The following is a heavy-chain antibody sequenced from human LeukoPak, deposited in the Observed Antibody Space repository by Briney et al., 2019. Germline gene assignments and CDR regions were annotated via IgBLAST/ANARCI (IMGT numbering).Heavy chain of an antibody. Sequence: SETLSLTCAVYGGSFSGYYWSWIRQPPGKGLEWIGEIYHSGSTNYNPSLKSRVTISVDKSKNQFSLKLSSVTAADTAVYYCARLNYDSSGYYYVPFDYWGQGTLVTVSS. CDR1: GGSFSGYY. V-gene: IGHV4-34*01. CDR2: IYHSGST. D-gene: IGHD3-22*01. CDR3: ARLNYDSSGYYYVPFDY. J-gene: IGHJ4*02.